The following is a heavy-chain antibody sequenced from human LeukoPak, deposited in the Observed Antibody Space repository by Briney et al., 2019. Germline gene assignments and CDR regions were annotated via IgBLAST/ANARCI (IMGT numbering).Heavy chain of an antibody. CDR3: ARDSYYDYVWGSYRYFDY. CDR2: INAGNGNT. CDR1: GYTFTSYA. V-gene: IGHV1-3*01. D-gene: IGHD3-16*02. J-gene: IGHJ4*02. Sequence: ASVKVSCKASGYTFTSYAMHWVRQAPGQRLEWMGWINAGNGNTKYSQKFQGRVTITRDTSASTAYMELRSLRSDDTAVYYCARDSYYDYVWGSYRYFDYWGQGTLVTVSS.